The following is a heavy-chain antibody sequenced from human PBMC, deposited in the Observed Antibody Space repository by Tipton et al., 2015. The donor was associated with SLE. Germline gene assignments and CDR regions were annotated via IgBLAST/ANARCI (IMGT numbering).Heavy chain of an antibody. CDR2: INHSGST. V-gene: IGHV4-34*01. Sequence: TLSLTCAVYGGSFSDYYWSWIRQPPGKGLEWIGEINHSGSTNYNPSLKSRVTISVDTSKNQFSLKLSSVTAADTAIYYCASLRAYGDTESIDYWGQGTLVTVSS. CDR3: ASLRAYGDTESIDY. J-gene: IGHJ4*02. CDR1: GGSFSDYY. D-gene: IGHD4-17*01.